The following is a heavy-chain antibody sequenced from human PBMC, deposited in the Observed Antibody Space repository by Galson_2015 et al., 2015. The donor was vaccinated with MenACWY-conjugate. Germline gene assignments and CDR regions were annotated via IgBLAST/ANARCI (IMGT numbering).Heavy chain of an antibody. CDR2: ISSSSSTI. V-gene: IGHV3-48*02. J-gene: IGHJ5*02. Sequence: LRLSCAASGFTFSSYSMNWVRQAPGKGLEWVSYISSSSSTIYYADSAKGRFTISRDNAKNSLYLQMNSLRDEDTAVYYCARDPTAMATNWFDPWGQGTLVTVSS. CDR3: ARDPTAMATNWFDP. D-gene: IGHD5-18*01. CDR1: GFTFSSYS.